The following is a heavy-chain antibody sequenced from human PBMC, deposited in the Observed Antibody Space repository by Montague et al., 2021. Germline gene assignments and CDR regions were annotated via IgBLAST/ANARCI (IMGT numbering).Heavy chain of an antibody. CDR1: GASITSNIYY. CDR2: IYYSGNS. V-gene: IGHV4-39*07. CDR3: ARVFSSWYVGWFDP. Sequence: SETLSLTCTVSGASITSNIYYWGWTRPSPGKGLEWIGSIYYSGNSFYQPSLKSRITMAVDTSKNQFSLKLSSATAADTAIYYCARVFSSWYVGWFDPWGQGTLVTVSS. J-gene: IGHJ5*02. D-gene: IGHD6-13*01.